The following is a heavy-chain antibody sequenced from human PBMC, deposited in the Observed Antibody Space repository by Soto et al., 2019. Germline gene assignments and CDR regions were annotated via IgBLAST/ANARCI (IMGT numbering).Heavy chain of an antibody. V-gene: IGHV1-2*02. Sequence: GASVKVCCKASRDALTCYSIDCVRQATGQGLEWMAWINCKTGQTRYAQKFQGRLTVTSDTSITTSHMDLSGLRFDDTATYYCGRDSAILPGSYFDSWGQGSLVTV. CDR1: RDALTCYS. J-gene: IGHJ4*02. CDR3: GRDSAILPGSYFDS. CDR2: INCKTGQT. D-gene: IGHD2-21*02.